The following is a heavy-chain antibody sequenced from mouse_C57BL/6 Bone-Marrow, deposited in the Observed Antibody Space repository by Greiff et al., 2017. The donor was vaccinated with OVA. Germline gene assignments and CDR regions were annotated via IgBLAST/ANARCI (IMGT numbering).Heavy chain of an antibody. Sequence: QVQLKESGPGLVAPSQSLSITCTVSGFSLPSYGVHWVRQPPGKGLEWLVVIWSDGSTTYNSALKSRLSISKDNSKSQVFLKMNSLQTDDTAMYYCARDYYGSSYARDYWGQGTSVTVSS. CDR2: IWSDGST. CDR1: GFSLPSYG. CDR3: ARDYYGSSYARDY. V-gene: IGHV2-6*03. J-gene: IGHJ4*01. D-gene: IGHD1-1*01.